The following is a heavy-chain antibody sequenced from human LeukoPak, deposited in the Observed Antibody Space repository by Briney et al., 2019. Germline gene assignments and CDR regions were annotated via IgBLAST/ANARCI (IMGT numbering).Heavy chain of an antibody. Sequence: ASVKVSCKASGYIFTSYYMYWVRQAPGQGLEWMGIINPSGGSIRYAQKFQGRVTMTRDTSTSTVYMELSSLRSGDTAVYYCARGRNYYDSSGYYYEGDAFDIWGQGTMVTVSS. J-gene: IGHJ3*02. D-gene: IGHD3-22*01. V-gene: IGHV1-46*01. CDR1: GYIFTSYY. CDR2: INPSGGSI. CDR3: ARGRNYYDSSGYYYEGDAFDI.